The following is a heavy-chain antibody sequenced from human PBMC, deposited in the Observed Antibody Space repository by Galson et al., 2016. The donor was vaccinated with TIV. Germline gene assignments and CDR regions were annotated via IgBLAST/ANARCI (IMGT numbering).Heavy chain of an antibody. D-gene: IGHD3-22*01. Sequence: SVKVSCKASGGTLTSYAINWVRQAPGQGLEWMGGIIPLSHTPSYAQKYHDRVTIVADKSTGTVYMELRSLRSDDTAVYYCARDNRLDDSSGYRSPFDYWGQGTLVTVSS. CDR1: GGTLTSYA. CDR2: IIPLSHTP. CDR3: ARDNRLDDSSGYRSPFDY. J-gene: IGHJ4*02. V-gene: IGHV1-69*06.